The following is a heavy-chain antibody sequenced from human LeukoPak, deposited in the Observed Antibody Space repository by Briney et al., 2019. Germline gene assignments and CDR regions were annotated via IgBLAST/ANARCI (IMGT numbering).Heavy chain of an antibody. CDR1: GFTFSSYA. Sequence: GGSLRLSCAASGFTFSSYAMSWVRQAPGKGLEWVSAISGSGGSTYYADSVKGRFTISRDNSKNTLYLQMNSLRAEDTAVYYCARADLFYSPYGMDVWGQGTTVTVSS. V-gene: IGHV3-23*01. J-gene: IGHJ6*02. CDR3: ARADLFYSPYGMDV. CDR2: ISGSGGST. D-gene: IGHD2/OR15-2a*01.